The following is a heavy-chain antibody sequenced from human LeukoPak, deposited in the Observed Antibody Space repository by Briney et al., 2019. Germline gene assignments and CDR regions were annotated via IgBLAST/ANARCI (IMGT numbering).Heavy chain of an antibody. D-gene: IGHD6-13*01. J-gene: IGHJ4*02. CDR3: ARDGYSSSWEH. Sequence: GGFLRLSCAASGFTVSSNYMSWVRQAPGKGLEWVSVIYSGGSTYYADSVKGRFTISRDNSKNTLYLQMNSLRAEDTAVYYCARDGYSSSWEHWGQGTLVTVSS. CDR1: GFTVSSNY. CDR2: IYSGGST. V-gene: IGHV3-66*01.